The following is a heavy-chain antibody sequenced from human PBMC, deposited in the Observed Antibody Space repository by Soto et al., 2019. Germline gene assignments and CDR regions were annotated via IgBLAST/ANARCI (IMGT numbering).Heavy chain of an antibody. J-gene: IGHJ4*02. D-gene: IGHD6-19*01. Sequence: QITLKESGPTLVKPTQTLTLTCTFSGFSLSSTRMAVGWIRQPPGKALEWLALIYWDDDKRYSPFLKSRLTITKETSKNQVVLTMSNMAPVDTARYYCAHIVVAGLGYYFDYWGQGTLVTVSS. CDR1: GFSLSSTRMA. V-gene: IGHV2-5*02. CDR3: AHIVVAGLGYYFDY. CDR2: IYWDDDK.